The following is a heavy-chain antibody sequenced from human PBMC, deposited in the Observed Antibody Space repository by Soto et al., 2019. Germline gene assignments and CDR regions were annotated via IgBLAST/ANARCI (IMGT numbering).Heavy chain of an antibody. CDR1: GFTFSSYE. CDR3: ARVQKQQLAPGLDY. CDR2: ISSSGSTI. V-gene: IGHV3-48*03. D-gene: IGHD6-13*01. J-gene: IGHJ4*02. Sequence: PVGSLRLSCAASGFTFSSYEMNWVRQAPGKGLEWVSYISSSGSTIYYADSVKGRFTISRDNAKNSLYLQMNSLRAEDTAVYYCARVQKQQLAPGLDYWGLGTPVTVSS.